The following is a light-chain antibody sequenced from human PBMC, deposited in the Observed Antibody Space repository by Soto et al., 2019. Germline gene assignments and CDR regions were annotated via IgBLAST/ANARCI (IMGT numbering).Light chain of an antibody. CDR2: EGS. CDR3: CSYAGSSTFALYV. J-gene: IGLJ1*01. Sequence: QSALTQPASVSGSPGQSITISCTGTSSDVGSYNLVSWYQQHPGKAPKLMIYEGSKRPSGVSNRFSGSKSGYTASLTISGLQAEDEADYYCCSYAGSSTFALYVFGTGTKVTVL. CDR1: SSDVGSYNL. V-gene: IGLV2-23*03.